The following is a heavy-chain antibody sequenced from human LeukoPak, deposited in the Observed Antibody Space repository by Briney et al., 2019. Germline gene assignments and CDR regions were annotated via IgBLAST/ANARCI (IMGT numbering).Heavy chain of an antibody. V-gene: IGHV3-9*03. CDR1: GFTFDDYA. CDR3: AKDIGYCTNGVCSDAFDI. CDR2: ISWNSGSI. Sequence: PGGSLRLSCAASGFTFDDYAMHWVRQAPGKGLEWVSGISWNSGSIGYADSVKGRFTISRDNAKNSLYLQVNSLRAEDMALYYCAKDIGYCTNGVCSDAFDIWGQGTMVTVSS. D-gene: IGHD2-8*01. J-gene: IGHJ3*02.